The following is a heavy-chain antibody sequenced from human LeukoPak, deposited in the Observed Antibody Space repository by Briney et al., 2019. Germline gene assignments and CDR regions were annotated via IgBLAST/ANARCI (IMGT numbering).Heavy chain of an antibody. CDR2: IYYSGST. J-gene: IGHJ5*02. V-gene: IGHV4-39*01. Sequence: PSETLSLTCTVSGGSISSSSYYWGWLRQPPGKGLEWIGSIYYSGSTYYNPSLKSRVTISVDTSKNQFSLKLSSVTAADTAVYYCARHLRYCSGGSCYSFWFDPWGQGTLVTVSS. CDR1: GGSISSSSYY. CDR3: ARHLRYCSGGSCYSFWFDP. D-gene: IGHD2-15*01.